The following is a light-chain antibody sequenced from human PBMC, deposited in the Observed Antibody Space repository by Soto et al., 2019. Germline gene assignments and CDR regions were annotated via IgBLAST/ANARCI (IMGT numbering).Light chain of an antibody. J-gene: IGKJ4*01. CDR1: QSVLYSSNNKNY. V-gene: IGKV4-1*01. CDR2: WAS. CDR3: QQYSSTPLT. Sequence: DIVMTQSPDSLAVSLGERATINCKSSQSVLYSSNNKNYLAWYPQKPGQPPKLLIYWASTRESGVPDRFSGSGSGTDFTLTISSLQAEDVAVYYCQQYSSTPLTFGGGTKVEIK.